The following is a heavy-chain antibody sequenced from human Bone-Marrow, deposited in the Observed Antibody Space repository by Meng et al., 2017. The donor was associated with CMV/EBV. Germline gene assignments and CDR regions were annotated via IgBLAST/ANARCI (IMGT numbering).Heavy chain of an antibody. Sequence: GESLKISCAASGFTFSSYEMNWVRQAPGKGLEWVSYISSSGSTIYYADSVKGRFTISRDNAKNSLYLQMNSLRAEDTAVYYCARKGYCSSTSCYPPWDYYYGMDVWGQGTTVNGAS. CDR2: ISSSGSTI. CDR3: ARKGYCSSTSCYPPWDYYYGMDV. V-gene: IGHV3-48*03. J-gene: IGHJ6*02. D-gene: IGHD2-2*01. CDR1: GFTFSSYE.